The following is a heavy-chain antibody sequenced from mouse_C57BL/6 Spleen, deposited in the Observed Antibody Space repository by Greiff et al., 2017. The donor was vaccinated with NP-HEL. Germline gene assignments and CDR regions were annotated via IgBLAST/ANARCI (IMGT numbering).Heavy chain of an antibody. J-gene: IGHJ2*01. V-gene: IGHV1-15*01. CDR1: GYTFTDYE. CDR2: IDPETGGT. Sequence: QVQLKESGAELVRPGASVTLSCKASGYTFTDYEMHWVKQTPVHGLEWIGAIDPETGGTAYNQKFKGKAILTADKSSSTAYMELRSLTSEDSAVDYCTRGGYYYYYFDYWGQGTTLTVSS. CDR3: TRGGYYYYYFDY. D-gene: IGHD2-3*01.